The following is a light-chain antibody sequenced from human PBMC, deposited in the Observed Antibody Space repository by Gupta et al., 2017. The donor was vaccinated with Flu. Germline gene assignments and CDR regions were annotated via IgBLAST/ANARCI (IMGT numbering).Light chain of an antibody. CDR3: SSVSVTNNAF. V-gene: IGLV2-8*01. Sequence: QSALTQPPSASGSPGQSVTISCTGTSSDVGGYNYVSWYQQHPGKSPKFLIYEVSKRPSGVPDRFSGSKSGNTASLTVSGRQPEDEAYYYCSSVSVTNNAFFGGGTKLTVL. CDR2: EVS. J-gene: IGLJ2*01. CDR1: SSDVGGYNY.